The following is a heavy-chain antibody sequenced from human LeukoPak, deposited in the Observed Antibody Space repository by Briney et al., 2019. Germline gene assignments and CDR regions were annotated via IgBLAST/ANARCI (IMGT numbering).Heavy chain of an antibody. D-gene: IGHD3-22*01. CDR1: GFTFSSYA. Sequence: PHGGSLRLSCAASGFTFSSYAMHWVRQAPGKGLEWVAVISYVGSNKYYADSVKGRFTISRDNSKNTLYLQMNSLRAEDTAVYYCARGRICSSGYYCPFDYWGQGTLVTVSS. J-gene: IGHJ4*02. V-gene: IGHV3-30-3*01. CDR3: ARGRICSSGYYCPFDY. CDR2: ISYVGSNK.